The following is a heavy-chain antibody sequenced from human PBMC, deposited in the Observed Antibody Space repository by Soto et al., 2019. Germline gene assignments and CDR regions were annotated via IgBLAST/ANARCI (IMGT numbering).Heavy chain of an antibody. J-gene: IGHJ5*02. V-gene: IGHV4-34*01. CDR2: INHSGST. D-gene: IGHD6-13*01. Sequence: QVQLQQWCAGLLKPSETLSLTCAVYGGSFSCYYWSWIRPPQGKGLEWIGEINHSGSTNYNPSLKSRGTISVDTSKNQSSLKLSSVTAADTAVYYCARRIAPVYNWFDPWGQGTLVTVS. CDR1: GGSFSCYY. CDR3: ARRIAPVYNWFDP.